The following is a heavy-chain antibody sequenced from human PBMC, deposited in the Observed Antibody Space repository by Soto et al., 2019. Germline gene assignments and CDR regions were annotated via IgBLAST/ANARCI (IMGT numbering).Heavy chain of an antibody. J-gene: IGHJ4*02. CDR1: GGIFSNFA. CDR3: ARVGLGAYDY. Sequence: QVQLVQSGAEVKKPGSSVKVSCKASGGIFSNFAFNWMRQAPGQGLEWMGGIIPTLGTPNYAQKFLGRVTITADESTRTVYMEMSSLTVEDTAGYYCARVGLGAYDYWGQGTLVSVSS. D-gene: IGHD6-19*01. V-gene: IGHV1-69*01. CDR2: IIPTLGTP.